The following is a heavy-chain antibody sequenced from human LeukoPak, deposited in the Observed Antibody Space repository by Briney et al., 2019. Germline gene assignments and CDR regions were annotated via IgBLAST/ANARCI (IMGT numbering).Heavy chain of an antibody. V-gene: IGHV3-11*04. J-gene: IGHJ6*03. D-gene: IGHD5-12*01. Sequence: KSGGSLRLSCAASGFTFSDYYMSWIRQAPGKGLEWVSYISSSGSTIYYADSVKGRFTISRDNAKNSLYLQMNSLRAEDTAVYYCARKERGYSGYDYYYYYMDVWGKGTTVTVSS. CDR1: GFTFSDYY. CDR3: ARKERGYSGYDYYYYYMDV. CDR2: ISSSGSTI.